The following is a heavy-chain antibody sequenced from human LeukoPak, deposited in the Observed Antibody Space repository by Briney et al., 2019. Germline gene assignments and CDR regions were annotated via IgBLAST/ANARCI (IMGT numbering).Heavy chain of an antibody. J-gene: IGHJ5*02. CDR1: GDSVSSNSAA. D-gene: IGHD3-9*01. CDR2: TYYRSKWYN. Sequence: SQTLSLTCAISGDSVSSNSAAWNWIRQSPSRGLEWLGRTYYRSKWYNDYAVSVKSRITINPDTSKNQFSLQLNSVTPEDTAVYYCAHAPLTGYPRSPYNWFDPWGQGTLVTVSS. CDR3: AHAPLTGYPRSPYNWFDP. V-gene: IGHV6-1*01.